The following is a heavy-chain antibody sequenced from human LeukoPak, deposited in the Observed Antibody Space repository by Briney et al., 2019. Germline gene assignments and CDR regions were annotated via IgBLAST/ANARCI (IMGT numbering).Heavy chain of an antibody. V-gene: IGHV3-66*01. D-gene: IGHD3-10*01. CDR1: GFTVSSNY. Sequence: GGSLRLSCAASGFTVSSNYMSWVRQPPGKGLEWVSVIYSGGSTYYADSVKGRFTISRDNSKNTLYLQMNSLRAEDTAVYYCARAPFGSGSYYSDYWGQGTLVTVSS. J-gene: IGHJ4*02. CDR3: ARAPFGSGSYYSDY. CDR2: IYSGGST.